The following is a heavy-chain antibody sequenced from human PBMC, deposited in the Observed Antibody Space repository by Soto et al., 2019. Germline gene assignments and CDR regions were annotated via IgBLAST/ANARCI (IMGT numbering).Heavy chain of an antibody. V-gene: IGHV3-33*01. CDR3: ASDRSVLLSLDY. J-gene: IGHJ4*02. D-gene: IGHD1-26*01. CDR2: IWYDGSNK. Sequence: GGALRLSCAASGFTFSSYGMHWVRQAPGKGLEWVGVIWYDGSNKDYADSVKGRFTISRDNSKNALYLQMNSLRAEDTAVYYCASDRSVLLSLDYWRQGTLVTVS. CDR1: GFTFSSYG.